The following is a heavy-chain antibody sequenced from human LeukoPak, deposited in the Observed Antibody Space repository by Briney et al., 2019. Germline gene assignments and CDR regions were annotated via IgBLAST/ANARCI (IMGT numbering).Heavy chain of an antibody. CDR2: IYASGST. CDR3: ARDWDRSYYYYYMDV. V-gene: IGHV4-61*02. D-gene: IGHD1-26*01. Sequence: PSETLSLTCTVSGGSISSGSYYWSWIRQPAGKGLEWIGRIYASGSTNYNPSLKSRVTISVDTSKNQFSLKLSSVTAADTAVYYCARDWDRSYYYYYMDVWGKGTTVTVSS. CDR1: GGSISSGSYY. J-gene: IGHJ6*03.